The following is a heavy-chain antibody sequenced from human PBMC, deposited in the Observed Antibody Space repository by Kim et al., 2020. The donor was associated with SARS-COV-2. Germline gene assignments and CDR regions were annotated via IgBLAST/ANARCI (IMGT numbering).Heavy chain of an antibody. V-gene: IGHV4-31*03. D-gene: IGHD2-15*01. CDR2: IYYSGST. Sequence: SETLSLTCTVSGGSISSGGYYWSWIRQHPGKGLEWIGYIYYSGSTYYNPSLKSRVTISVDTSKNQFSLKLSSVTAADTAVYYCARDPAFRVYCSGGSCYSGGWFDPWGQRTLVTVSS. CDR3: ARDPAFRVYCSGGSCYSGGWFDP. CDR1: GGSISSGGYY. J-gene: IGHJ5*02.